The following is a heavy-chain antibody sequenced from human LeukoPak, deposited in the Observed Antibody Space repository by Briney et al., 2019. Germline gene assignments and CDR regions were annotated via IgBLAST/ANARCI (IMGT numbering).Heavy chain of an antibody. CDR2: ISSSGSYI. J-gene: IGHJ3*02. V-gene: IGHV3-21*01. CDR3: VRAVEQVGPDAFDI. CDR1: GFILSSSS. Sequence: GGSLRLSCAASGFILSSSSMNWVRQAPGKGLEWVSSISSSGSYIYYADSVKGRFTISRDNAKNSLYLQMNSLRAEDTAVYYCVRAVEQVGPDAFDIWGQGTMVTVSS. D-gene: IGHD6-6*01.